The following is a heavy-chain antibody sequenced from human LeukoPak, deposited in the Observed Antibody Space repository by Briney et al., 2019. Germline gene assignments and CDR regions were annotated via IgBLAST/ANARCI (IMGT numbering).Heavy chain of an antibody. Sequence: SETLSLTCTVSGYSITSYNYYWAWIRQPPGKDLEWIGSISYSGNTYYNPSLESRVTISRDTSKNQFYLKLSSETAPDTAVHYCARARTGSQFDSWGQGTLVTVSP. D-gene: IGHD3-10*01. CDR3: ARARTGSQFDS. CDR2: ISYSGNT. CDR1: GYSITSYNYY. V-gene: IGHV4-39*07. J-gene: IGHJ4*02.